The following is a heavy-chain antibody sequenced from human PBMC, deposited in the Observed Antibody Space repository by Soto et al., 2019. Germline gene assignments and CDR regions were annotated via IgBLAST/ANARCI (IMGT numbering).Heavy chain of an antibody. V-gene: IGHV3-33*01. CDR1: GFTFSSYG. D-gene: IGHD3-22*01. CDR3: ARERYYYDSSGTPGPFDY. Sequence: QVQLVESGGGVVQPGRSLRLSCAASGFTFSSYGMHWVRQAPGKGLECVAVIWYDGSNKYYADSVKGRFTISRDNSKNTLYLQMNSLRAEDTAVYYCARERYYYDSSGTPGPFDYWGQGTLVTVSS. CDR2: IWYDGSNK. J-gene: IGHJ4*02.